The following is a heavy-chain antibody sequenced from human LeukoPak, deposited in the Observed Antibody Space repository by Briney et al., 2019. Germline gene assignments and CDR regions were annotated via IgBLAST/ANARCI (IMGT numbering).Heavy chain of an antibody. V-gene: IGHV3-23*01. J-gene: IGHJ4*02. D-gene: IGHD2-2*01. CDR1: GFIFSNYA. CDR2: ISGGGGGT. CDR3: AREGVVPAARGGDFDY. Sequence: PGGSLRLSCAASGFIFSNYAMSWVRQAPGKGPEWVSGISGGGGGTYYADSVKGRFTISRDNAKNSLYLQMNSLRAEDTAVYYCAREGVVPAARGGDFDYWGQGTLVTVSS.